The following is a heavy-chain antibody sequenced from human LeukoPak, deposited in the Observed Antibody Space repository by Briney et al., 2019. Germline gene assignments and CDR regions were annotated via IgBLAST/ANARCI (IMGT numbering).Heavy chain of an antibody. CDR3: ARGSHYAMDV. Sequence: GGSLRLSCAASGFTFTSYWMHWVRQGPGKGLVWVSRINTDGSSTTYAGSVKGRFTISRDNAKNTLYLQMNSLRAEDTAVYYCARGSHYAMDVWGQGTTVTVSS. CDR2: INTDGSST. J-gene: IGHJ6*02. CDR1: GFTFTSYW. V-gene: IGHV3-74*01.